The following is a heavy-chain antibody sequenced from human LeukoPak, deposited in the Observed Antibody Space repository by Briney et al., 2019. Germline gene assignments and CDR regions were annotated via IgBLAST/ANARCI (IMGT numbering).Heavy chain of an antibody. CDR2: ISPYNGNT. CDR3: ARGGVGHCSGGSCPTSWFDP. J-gene: IGHJ5*02. CDR1: GYTFTSYG. V-gene: IGHV1-18*01. D-gene: IGHD2-15*01. Sequence: ASMKVSCKASGYTFTSYGISWVRQAPGQGLEWMGWISPYNGNTDYPQKVQGRVTMTTDTSTSTAYMELRSLTSDDTAVYYCARGGVGHCSGGSCPTSWFDPWGQGTLVTVSS.